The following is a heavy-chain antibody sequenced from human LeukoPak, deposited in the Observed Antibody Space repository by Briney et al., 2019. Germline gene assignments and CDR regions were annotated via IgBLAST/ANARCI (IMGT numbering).Heavy chain of an antibody. D-gene: IGHD3-10*01. J-gene: IGHJ6*02. CDR2: ISGSGGST. V-gene: IGHV3-23*01. CDR1: GFTFSSYA. Sequence: PGGSLRLSCAASGFTFSSYAMSWVRQAPGKGLEWVSAISGSGGSTYYADSVKGQFTISRDNAKNSLYLQMNSLRAEDTAVYYCARVGGTVRGVTPSYGMDVWGQGTTVTVSS. CDR3: ARVGGTVRGVTPSYGMDV.